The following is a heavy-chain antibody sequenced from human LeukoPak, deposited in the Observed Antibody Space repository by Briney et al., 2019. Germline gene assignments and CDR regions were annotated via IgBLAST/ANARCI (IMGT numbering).Heavy chain of an antibody. CDR1: GFTFSTYG. Sequence: TGGSLRLTCVASGFTFSTYGMIWVRQAPGKGPEWVSLVSNSGDATNYADSVKGRFTISRDNSKNTLYLQMDSLRAEDTAAYYCASIGSSTFGSTGFWGQGTLVTVSS. J-gene: IGHJ4*02. D-gene: IGHD3-16*01. CDR2: VSNSGDAT. CDR3: ASIGSSTFGSTGF. V-gene: IGHV3-23*01.